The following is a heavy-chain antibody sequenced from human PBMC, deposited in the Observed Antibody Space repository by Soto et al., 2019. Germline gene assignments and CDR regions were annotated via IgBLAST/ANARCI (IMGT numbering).Heavy chain of an antibody. D-gene: IGHD3-10*01. CDR1: GYTFTGYY. Sequence: ASVKVSCKASGYTFTGYYMHWVRQAPGQGLEWMGWINPNSGGTNYAQKFQGRVTMTRDTSISTAYMELSRLRSDDTAVYYCARDRAYYGPGSDDYYYYYGMDVWGQGTTVTVSS. CDR3: ARDRAYYGPGSDDYYYYYGMDV. CDR2: INPNSGGT. J-gene: IGHJ6*02. V-gene: IGHV1-2*02.